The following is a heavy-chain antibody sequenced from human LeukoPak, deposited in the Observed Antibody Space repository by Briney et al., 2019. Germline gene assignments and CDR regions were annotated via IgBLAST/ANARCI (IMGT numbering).Heavy chain of an antibody. Sequence: GSLRLSCAASGFTFSSYNMNWVRQAPGKGLERVSSISSSSSYIYYADSVRGRFTISRGNAKNSLYLQMNSLRAEDTAVYYCARGRDGSQSPIDDWGQGTLVTVSS. CDR2: ISSSSSYI. D-gene: IGHD5-24*01. CDR1: GFTFSSYN. V-gene: IGHV3-21*01. J-gene: IGHJ4*02. CDR3: ARGRDGSQSPIDD.